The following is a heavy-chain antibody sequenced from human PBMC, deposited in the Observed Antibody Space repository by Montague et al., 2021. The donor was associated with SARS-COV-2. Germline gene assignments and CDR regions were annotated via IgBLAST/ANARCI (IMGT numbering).Heavy chain of an antibody. Sequence: TLSLTCTVSGGSISSGGYYWSWIRQHPGKCLEWIGYIYYSGSTYYNPSLKSRVTISVDTSKNQFSLKLSSVTAADTAVYYCARVQGITMIVVVIGAFDIWSQGKMVTVAS. CDR2: IYYSGST. CDR3: ARVQGITMIVVVIGAFDI. J-gene: IGHJ3*02. V-gene: IGHV4-31*03. D-gene: IGHD3-22*01. CDR1: GGSISSGGYY.